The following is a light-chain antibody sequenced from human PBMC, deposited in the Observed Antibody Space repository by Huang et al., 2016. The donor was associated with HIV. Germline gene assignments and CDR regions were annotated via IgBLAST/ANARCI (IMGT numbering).Light chain of an antibody. J-gene: IGKJ5*01. Sequence: EIVMTQSPATLSVSPGERATLSCRAIQSISSDLAWYLQKPGPAPVLLIYAASTRATGSPARFSGSGSGTEFTLTISSLQSEDFAVYYCQQYYDWPITFGQGTRLQIK. V-gene: IGKV3-15*01. CDR3: QQYYDWPIT. CDR1: QSISSD. CDR2: AAS.